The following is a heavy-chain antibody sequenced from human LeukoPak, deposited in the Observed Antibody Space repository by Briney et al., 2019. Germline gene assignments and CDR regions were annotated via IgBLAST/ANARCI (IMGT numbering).Heavy chain of an antibody. J-gene: IGHJ6*03. CDR2: ISGGGGIT. CDR1: GFTFSNYG. D-gene: IGHD3-10*01. Sequence: GGSLRLSCAASGFTFSNYGMSWVRQAPRKWLEWVSSISGGGGITFHTDSVKGRFTISRDNSKNTLFLQMNSLRAEDTAVYYCARGDYRSGSPSYSYYMDVWGKGTTVTISS. V-gene: IGHV3-23*01. CDR3: ARGDYRSGSPSYSYYMDV.